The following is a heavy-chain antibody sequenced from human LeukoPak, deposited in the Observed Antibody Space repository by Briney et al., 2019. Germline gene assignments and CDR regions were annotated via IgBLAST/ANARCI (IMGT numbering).Heavy chain of an antibody. CDR3: AELGITMIGGV. J-gene: IGHJ6*04. D-gene: IGHD3-10*02. CDR1: GFTFSSYS. Sequence: GGSLRLSCAASGFTFSSYSTNWVRQAPGKGLEWVSYISSSGSTIYYADSVKGRFTISRDNAKNSLYLQMNSLGAEDTAVYYCAELGITMIGGVWGKGTTVTVSS. V-gene: IGHV3-48*04. CDR2: ISSSGSTI.